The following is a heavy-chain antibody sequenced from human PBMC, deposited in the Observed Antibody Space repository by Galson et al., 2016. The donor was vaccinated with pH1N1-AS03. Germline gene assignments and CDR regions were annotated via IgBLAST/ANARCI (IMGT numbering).Heavy chain of an antibody. CDR1: GASITSNRW. Sequence: SETLSLTCAVSGASITSNRWWTWVRQIPGRGLEWIGEIYHDGNTHYNPSLKNRLSISVDSSKNQFSLKLTSVTAADTAIYYCARERMGANDYWGQGALVTVSS. J-gene: IGHJ4*02. D-gene: IGHD3-16*01. CDR2: IYHDGNT. V-gene: IGHV4-4*02. CDR3: ARERMGANDY.